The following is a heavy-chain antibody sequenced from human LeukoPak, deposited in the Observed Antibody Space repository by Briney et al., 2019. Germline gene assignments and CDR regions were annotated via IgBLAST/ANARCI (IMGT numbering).Heavy chain of an antibody. CDR3: ARVVVVPANWFDP. D-gene: IGHD2-2*01. Sequence: SETLSLTCAVSGGSISSGGYYWSWIRQHPGKGLEWIGYIYYSGSTYYNPSLKSRVTISVDTSKNQFSLKLSSVTAADTAVYYCARVVVVPANWFDPWGQGTLVTVSS. CDR1: GGSISSGGYY. CDR2: IYYSGST. J-gene: IGHJ5*02. V-gene: IGHV4-31*11.